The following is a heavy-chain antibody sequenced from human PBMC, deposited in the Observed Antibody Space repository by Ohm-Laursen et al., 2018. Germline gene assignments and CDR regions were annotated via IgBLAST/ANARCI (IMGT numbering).Heavy chain of an antibody. CDR1: GFTFSNAW. Sequence: SLRLSCTASGFTFSNAWMSWVRQAPGKGLERVGRIKSKTDGGTTDYAAPVKGRFTISRDDSKNTLYLQMNSLKTEDTAVYYCTTGVGATRGDWGQGTLVTVSS. CDR3: TTGVGATRGD. J-gene: IGHJ1*01. D-gene: IGHD1-26*01. V-gene: IGHV3-15*01. CDR2: IKSKTDGGTT.